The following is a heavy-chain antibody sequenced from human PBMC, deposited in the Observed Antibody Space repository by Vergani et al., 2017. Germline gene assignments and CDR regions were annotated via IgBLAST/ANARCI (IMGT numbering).Heavy chain of an antibody. CDR2: ISSSSAYI. D-gene: IGHD4-17*01. CDR3: ARTGEGMISNNGPPDYVFALDV. CDR1: GISFSNYT. J-gene: IGHJ6*02. V-gene: IGHV3-21*02. Sequence: EAQLVESGGGAVKPGGSLRLSCTASGISFSNYTINWVRQAPGKGLEWVASISSSSAYIDYVDSIKGRFTISRDNAKRSVFLQMNSLRAEDTAVYYCARTGEGMISNNGPPDYVFALDVWGQGTTVIVSS.